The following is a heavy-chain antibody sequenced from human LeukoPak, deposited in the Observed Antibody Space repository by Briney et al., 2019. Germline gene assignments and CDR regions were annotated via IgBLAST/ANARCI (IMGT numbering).Heavy chain of an antibody. Sequence: GGSLRLSCAASGFTFSSYGMHWVRQAPGKGLEWVSAISGSGGSTYYADSVKGRFTISRDNSKNTLYLQMNSLRAEDTAVYYCAKTSGYCSGGSCYPFDYWGQGTLVTVSS. J-gene: IGHJ4*02. CDR2: ISGSGGST. V-gene: IGHV3-23*01. D-gene: IGHD2-15*01. CDR1: GFTFSSYG. CDR3: AKTSGYCSGGSCYPFDY.